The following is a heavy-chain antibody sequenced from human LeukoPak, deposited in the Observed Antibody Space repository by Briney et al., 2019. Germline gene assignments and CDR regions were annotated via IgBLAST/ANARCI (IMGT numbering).Heavy chain of an antibody. CDR1: GYTFTGYY. J-gene: IGHJ4*02. CDR3: ARDYDSSGYSGD. CDR2: INPNSGGT. V-gene: IGHV1-2*02. D-gene: IGHD3-22*01. Sequence: RASVKVSCKASGYTFTGYYMHWVRQAPGQGLEWMGWINPNSGGTNYAQKFQGRVTITRDTSISTAYMELSRLRSDDTALYFCARDYDSSGYSGDGGQGTLVTVPS.